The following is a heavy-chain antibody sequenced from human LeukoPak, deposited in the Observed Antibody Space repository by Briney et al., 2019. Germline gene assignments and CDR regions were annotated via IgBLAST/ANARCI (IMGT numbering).Heavy chain of an antibody. D-gene: IGHD6-13*01. CDR3: AILSSSWYVDY. Sequence: SETLSLTCAVYGGSFSGYYWSWIRQPPGKGLEWIGEINHSGSTNYNPSLKSRVTISVDTSKNQFSLKLSSVTAADTAVYYCAILSSSWYVDYWGQETLVTVSS. CDR2: INHSGST. CDR1: GGSFSGYY. J-gene: IGHJ4*02. V-gene: IGHV4-34*01.